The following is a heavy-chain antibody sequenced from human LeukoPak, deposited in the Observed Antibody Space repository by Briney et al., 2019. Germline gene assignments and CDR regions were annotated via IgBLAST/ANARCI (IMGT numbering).Heavy chain of an antibody. CDR3: ARGFNPPPYYDFWSGHTEGYVFDY. CDR1: GGSFSGYY. CDR2: INHSGST. Sequence: SETLSLTCAVYGGSFSGYYWGWIRQPPGKGLEWIGEINHSGSTNYNPSLKSRVAISVDTSKNQFSLKLSSVTAADTAVYYCARGFNPPPYYDFWSGHTEGYVFDYWGQGTLVTVSS. V-gene: IGHV4-34*01. J-gene: IGHJ4*02. D-gene: IGHD3-3*01.